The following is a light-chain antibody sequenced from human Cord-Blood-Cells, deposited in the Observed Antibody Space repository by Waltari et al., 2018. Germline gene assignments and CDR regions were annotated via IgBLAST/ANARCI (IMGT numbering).Light chain of an antibody. CDR1: QSVSSSY. CDR2: GSS. J-gene: IGKJ2*03. Sequence: EIVLPQSPGTLSLSTGERATLSCRASQSVSSSYLAWYQQKPGQAPRLLIYGSSSRATGIPDRFSGSGSGTDFTLTISRLEPEDFAVYYCQQYGSSLYSFGQGTKLEIK. CDR3: QQYGSSLYS. V-gene: IGKV3-20*01.